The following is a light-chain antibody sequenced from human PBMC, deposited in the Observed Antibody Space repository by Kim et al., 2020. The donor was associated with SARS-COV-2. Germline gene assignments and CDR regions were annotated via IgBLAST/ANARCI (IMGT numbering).Light chain of an antibody. V-gene: IGKV4-1*01. CDR2: WAS. Sequence: TISCKSSQSVLKHPGNQNYLAWYQQKPGQPPKLLIYWASTREYGVPDRFSGSGSGTDFTLTISSLQAEDVAVYYCQQYYSSPALTFGGGTKVDIK. J-gene: IGKJ4*01. CDR3: QQYYSSPALT. CDR1: QSVLKHPGNQNY.